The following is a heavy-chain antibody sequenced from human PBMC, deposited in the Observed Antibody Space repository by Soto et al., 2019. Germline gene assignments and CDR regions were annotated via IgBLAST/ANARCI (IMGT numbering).Heavy chain of an antibody. CDR3: AREGPPQEKTGTMVDLCMDV. J-gene: IGHJ6*02. V-gene: IGHV3-33*01. Sequence: QVQLVESGGGVVQPGRSLRLSCAASGFTFSSYGMHWVRQAPGKGLEWVAVIWYDGSNKYYADSVKGRFTISRDNSKNTLYLQMNSLRAEDTAVYYCAREGPPQEKTGTMVDLCMDVWGQGTTVTVSS. CDR2: IWYDGSNK. D-gene: IGHD1-7*01. CDR1: GFTFSSYG.